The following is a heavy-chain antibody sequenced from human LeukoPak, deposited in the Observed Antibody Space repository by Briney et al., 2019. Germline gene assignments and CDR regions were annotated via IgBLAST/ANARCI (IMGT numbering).Heavy chain of an antibody. V-gene: IGHV4-39*01. CDR2: IHYGGTT. D-gene: IGHD6-19*01. CDR3: ARKRSRAVAAVDY. CDR1: GGSIGSGYY. Sequence: SETLSLTCTVSGGSIGSGYYWAWIRQPPGKGLEWIGSIHYGGTTHYNPSLQSRVTISADTSKNQFALDLRSVTAADTAVYYCARKRSRAVAAVDYWGQGTLVTVSS. J-gene: IGHJ4*02.